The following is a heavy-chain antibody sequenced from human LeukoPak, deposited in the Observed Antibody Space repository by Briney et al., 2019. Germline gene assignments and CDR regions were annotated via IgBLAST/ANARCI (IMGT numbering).Heavy chain of an antibody. CDR2: INHSGST. V-gene: IGHV4-34*01. D-gene: IGHD3-3*01. CDR3: ASYYDFWSGYPD. CDR1: GGSFSGYY. Sequence: SETLSLTCAVYGGSFSGYYWSWIRQPPGKGLEWIGEINHSGSTNYNPSLKSQVTISVDTSKNQFSLKLSSVTAADTAVYYCASYYDFWSGYPDWGQGTLVTVSS. J-gene: IGHJ4*02.